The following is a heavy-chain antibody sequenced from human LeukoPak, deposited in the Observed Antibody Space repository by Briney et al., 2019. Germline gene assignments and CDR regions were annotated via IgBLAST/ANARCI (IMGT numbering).Heavy chain of an antibody. V-gene: IGHV4-34*01. CDR1: GGSFSGYC. Sequence: LKPSETLSLTCGVYGGSFSGYCWSWIRQPPGKGLEWIGEINHNGSITYNPSLKSRVTILADTSRNQFSLKVRSVTAADTAVYYCARHWAFDIWGQGTLVTVSS. CDR3: ARHWAFDI. CDR2: INHNGSI. J-gene: IGHJ3*02.